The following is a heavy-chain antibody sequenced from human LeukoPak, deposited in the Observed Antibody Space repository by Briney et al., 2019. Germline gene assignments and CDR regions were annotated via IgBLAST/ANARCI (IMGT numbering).Heavy chain of an antibody. CDR3: AKGSYYDSSASFDY. Sequence: PGGSLRLSCAASGFTFSSYAMRWVRQAPGKGLEWGSAISGSGGSTYYADSVKGRFTISRYNSKNTLDLQMNSLRAEDTAVYYCAKGSYYDSSASFDYWGQGTLVTV. J-gene: IGHJ4*02. CDR2: ISGSGGST. V-gene: IGHV3-23*01. D-gene: IGHD3-22*01. CDR1: GFTFSSYA.